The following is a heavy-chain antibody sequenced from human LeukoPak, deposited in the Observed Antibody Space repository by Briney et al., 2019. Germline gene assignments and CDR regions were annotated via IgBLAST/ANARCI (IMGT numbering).Heavy chain of an antibody. Sequence: GGSLRLSCAASGFTFSSYSMNWVRQAPGKGLEWVSSISSSSSYIYYADSVKGRFTISRDNAKNALYLQMNSLRAEDTAVYYCAKGGPEYYYDSSGPYYFDYWGQGTLVTVSS. J-gene: IGHJ4*02. V-gene: IGHV3-21*01. D-gene: IGHD3-22*01. CDR3: AKGGPEYYYDSSGPYYFDY. CDR2: ISSSSSYI. CDR1: GFTFSSYS.